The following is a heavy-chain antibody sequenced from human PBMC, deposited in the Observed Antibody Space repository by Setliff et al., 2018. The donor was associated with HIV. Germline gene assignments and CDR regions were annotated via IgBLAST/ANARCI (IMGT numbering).Heavy chain of an antibody. Sequence: LSLTCTVSGVSISSGSYYWSWIRQPAGKGLEWIGHIYTSGSTNYNPSLKSRVTISVDTSKNQFSLKLSSVTAADTAVYYCASWSGYVAFDYWGQGTLVTVSS. CDR1: GVSISSGSYY. CDR3: ASWSGYVAFDY. D-gene: IGHD5-12*01. CDR2: IYTSGST. V-gene: IGHV4-61*09. J-gene: IGHJ4*02.